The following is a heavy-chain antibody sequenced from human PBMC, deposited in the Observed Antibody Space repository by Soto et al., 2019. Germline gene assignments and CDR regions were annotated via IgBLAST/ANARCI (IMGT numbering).Heavy chain of an antibody. CDR2: ISYDGSNR. V-gene: IGHV3-30*18. Sequence: QVQLVESGGGVVQPGRSLRLSCAASGFTFSRFGMHWVRQAPGKGLEWVAVISYDGSNRFYADSVKGRFTISRDNSKNTLYLQMNSLRPEDTAGYYGAKDLYGSETYIYSCGMDVWGQGTTVTVSS. CDR3: AKDLYGSETYIYSCGMDV. D-gene: IGHD3-10*01. J-gene: IGHJ6*02. CDR1: GFTFSRFG.